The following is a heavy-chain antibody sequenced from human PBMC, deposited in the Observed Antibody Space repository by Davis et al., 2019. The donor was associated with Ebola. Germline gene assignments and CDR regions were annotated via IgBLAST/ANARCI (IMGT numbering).Heavy chain of an antibody. CDR3: AIGGRAGGFDY. J-gene: IGHJ4*02. CDR1: GYTFTNYG. CDR2: INPHNGNT. Sequence: AASVTVSCKASGYTFTNYGITWVRQAPGQGLEWMGWINPHNGNTNYAQNVQGRVTMTTDTSTSTAYMEVGSLRSDDTAVYYCAIGGRAGGFDYWGQGTLVTVSS. V-gene: IGHV1-18*04.